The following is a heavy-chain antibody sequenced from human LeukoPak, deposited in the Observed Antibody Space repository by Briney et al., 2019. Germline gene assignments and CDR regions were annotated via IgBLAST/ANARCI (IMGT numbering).Heavy chain of an antibody. J-gene: IGHJ4*02. Sequence: GGSLRLSCAASGFTFSSYGMHWVRQAPGKGLEWVAVISYDGSNKYYADSVKGRFTISRDNSKNTLYLQMNSLRAEDTAVYYCARGDGSSSGLYFDSWGRGTLVTVSS. V-gene: IGHV3-30*03. CDR3: ARGDGSSSGLYFDS. CDR1: GFTFSSYG. CDR2: ISYDGSNK. D-gene: IGHD6-6*01.